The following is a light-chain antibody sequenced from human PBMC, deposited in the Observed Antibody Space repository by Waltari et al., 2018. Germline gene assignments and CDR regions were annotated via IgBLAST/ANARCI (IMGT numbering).Light chain of an antibody. Sequence: EIVLTHSPATLSWSPGETATLSCRASQSVSSYLAWYQQKPGQAPRLLIYDASNRATGIPARISGSGSGTDFTLTISSLEPEDFAVYYCQQRSNWLFTFGPGTKVDIK. CDR3: QQRSNWLFT. CDR2: DAS. CDR1: QSVSSY. V-gene: IGKV3-11*01. J-gene: IGKJ3*01.